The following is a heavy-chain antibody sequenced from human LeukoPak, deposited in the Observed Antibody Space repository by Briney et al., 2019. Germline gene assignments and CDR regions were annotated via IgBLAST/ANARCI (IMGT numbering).Heavy chain of an antibody. Sequence: SETLSLTCTVSGGSISSYYWSWIGQPPGKGLEWIGYIYYSGSTNYNPSLKSRVTISVDTSKNQFSLKLSSVTAADTAVYYCARDSGWAFDIWGQGTMVTVSS. CDR3: ARDSGWAFDI. D-gene: IGHD3-10*01. J-gene: IGHJ3*02. CDR2: IYYSGST. CDR1: GGSISSYY. V-gene: IGHV4-59*01.